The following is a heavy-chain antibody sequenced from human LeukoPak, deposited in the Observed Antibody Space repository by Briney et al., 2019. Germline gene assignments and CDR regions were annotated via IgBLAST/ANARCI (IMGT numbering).Heavy chain of an antibody. D-gene: IGHD2-2*01. Sequence: GGSLRLSCAASGFTFSSYAMSWVRQAPGKGLEWVSAISGSGGSTYYADSVKGRFTISRDNSKNTLYLQMNNLRAEDTAVYYCAREGFPPGVLRWGQGTLVTVSS. CDR2: ISGSGGST. CDR1: GFTFSSYA. CDR3: AREGFPPGVLR. J-gene: IGHJ1*01. V-gene: IGHV3-23*01.